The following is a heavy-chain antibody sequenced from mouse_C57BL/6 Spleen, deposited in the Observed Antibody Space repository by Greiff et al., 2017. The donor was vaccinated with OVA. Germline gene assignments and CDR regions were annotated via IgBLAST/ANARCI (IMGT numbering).Heavy chain of an antibody. J-gene: IGHJ1*03. V-gene: IGHV1-7*01. D-gene: IGHD1-1*01. CDR1: GYTFTSYW. CDR3: ARWVTTVPWYFDV. CDR2: INPSSGYT. Sequence: QVQLKQSGAELAKPGASVKLSCKASGYTFTSYWMHWVKQRPGQGLEWIGYINPSSGYTKYNQKFKDKATLTADKSSSTAYMQLSSLTYEDSAVYYCARWVTTVPWYFDVWGTGTTVTVSS.